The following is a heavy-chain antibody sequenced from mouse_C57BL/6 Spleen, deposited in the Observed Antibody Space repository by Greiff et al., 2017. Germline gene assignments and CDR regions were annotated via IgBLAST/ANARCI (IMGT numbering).Heavy chain of an antibody. V-gene: IGHV2-6-1*01. CDR1: GFSLTSYG. Sequence: VKLQESGPGLVAPSQSLSITCTVSGFSLTSYGVHWVRQPPGKGLEWLVVIWSAGSTTYNSALKSRLSISKDNSKSQVFLKMNSLHTDDTAMYYCARHGGYYWYFDVWGTGTTVTVSS. CDR2: IWSAGST. J-gene: IGHJ1*03. CDR3: ARHGGYYWYFDV. D-gene: IGHD1-1*02.